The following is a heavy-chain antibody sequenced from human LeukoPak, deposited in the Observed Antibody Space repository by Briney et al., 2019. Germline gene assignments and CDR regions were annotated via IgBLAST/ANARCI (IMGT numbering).Heavy chain of an antibody. CDR2: IIPILGIA. D-gene: IGHD3-10*01. CDR1: GGTFSSYA. Sequence: SVKVSCKASGGTFSSYAISWVRQAPGQGLEWMGRIIPILGIANHAQKFQGRVSITADKSTSTAYMELSSLRSEDTAVYYCARDGYYGSGSYSPWGQGTLVTVSS. V-gene: IGHV1-69*04. J-gene: IGHJ5*02. CDR3: ARDGYYGSGSYSP.